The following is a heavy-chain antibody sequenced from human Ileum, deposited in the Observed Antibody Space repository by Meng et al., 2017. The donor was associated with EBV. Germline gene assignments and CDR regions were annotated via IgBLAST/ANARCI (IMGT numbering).Heavy chain of an antibody. D-gene: IGHD1-26*01. CDR3: AIYAVGGSGQGY. CDR2: CSGGT. J-gene: IGHJ4*02. Sequence: QVQLAGSGPGLVKPVQTLSLPCAVSGVSISSGVYHWSWIRQPPGKGLEWIGCSGGTYYNPSLKSRLTISVDTSKNQFSLKLDSATAADTAVYYCAIYAVGGSGQGYWGQGTLVTVSS. V-gene: IGHV4-30-4*01. CDR1: GVSISSGVYH.